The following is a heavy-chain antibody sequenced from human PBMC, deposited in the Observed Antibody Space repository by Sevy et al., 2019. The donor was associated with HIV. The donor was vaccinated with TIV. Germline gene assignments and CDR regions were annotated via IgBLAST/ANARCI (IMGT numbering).Heavy chain of an antibody. CDR1: GGSMSSGSYY. J-gene: IGHJ6*02. D-gene: IGHD3-3*01. Sequence: SETLSLTCTVSGGSMSSGSYYWTWIRQPAGKGLEWLGRIYNSGSTNYNPSLKSRLTMSVDTSKNQFSVKLSSVTATDTAVYYCARGYYDSWTGNIDYYYGLGVWGQGTTVTVSS. V-gene: IGHV4-61*02. CDR2: IYNSGST. CDR3: ARGYYDSWTGNIDYYYGLGV.